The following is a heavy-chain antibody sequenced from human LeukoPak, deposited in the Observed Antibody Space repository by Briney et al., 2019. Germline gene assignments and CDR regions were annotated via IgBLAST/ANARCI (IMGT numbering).Heavy chain of an antibody. J-gene: IGHJ3*02. Sequence: GGSLRLSCAASGFILSSYSMNWVRQAPGKGLEWVSSISSDSSYIYYADPVQGRFIISRDNAKNSLYLQMNSLRAEDTAVYYCARDRRRGYSGYDGDGAFDIWGQGTMVTVSS. CDR1: GFILSSYS. D-gene: IGHD5-12*01. CDR3: ARDRRRGYSGYDGDGAFDI. V-gene: IGHV3-21*04. CDR2: ISSDSSYI.